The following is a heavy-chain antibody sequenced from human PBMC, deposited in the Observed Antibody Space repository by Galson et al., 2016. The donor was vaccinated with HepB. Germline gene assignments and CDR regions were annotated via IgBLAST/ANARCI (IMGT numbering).Heavy chain of an antibody. Sequence: CAISGDSVSSNTAAWNWIRQSPSRGLGWLGRTHYRSKWNTDYAISMKTRMTINVDASRNQFSLQLDSVTPEDAAVYYCARDPKFQIYCPSTSDCYAQAFFFDIWGQGTLVSVSS. CDR2: THYRSKWNT. V-gene: IGHV6-1*01. D-gene: IGHD5/OR15-5a*01. CDR1: GDSVSSNTAA. J-gene: IGHJ4*02. CDR3: ARDPKFQIYCPSTSDCYAQAFFFDI.